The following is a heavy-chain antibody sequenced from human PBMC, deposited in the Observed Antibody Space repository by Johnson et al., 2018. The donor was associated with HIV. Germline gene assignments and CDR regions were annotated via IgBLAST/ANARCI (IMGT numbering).Heavy chain of an antibody. CDR1: GFTVNSNY. V-gene: IGHV3-66*02. Sequence: VQLVESGGGVVQPGRSLRLSCAASGFTVNSNYMSWVRQAPGKGLEWVSVIYSGGSTYYSDSVRGRFTISRAISKNTLFLQMNSLRHEDTAMYYCAKEGDYRVSFGHYSSDAFDMWGQGTMVTVSS. D-gene: IGHD2-21*01. CDR3: AKEGDYRVSFGHYSSDAFDM. J-gene: IGHJ3*02. CDR2: IYSGGST.